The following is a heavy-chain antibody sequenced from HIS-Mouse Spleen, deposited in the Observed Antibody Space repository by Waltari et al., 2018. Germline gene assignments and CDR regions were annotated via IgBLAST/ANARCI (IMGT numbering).Heavy chain of an antibody. CDR3: ATQQLVYGNWFDP. J-gene: IGHJ5*02. V-gene: IGHV3-30*04. D-gene: IGHD6-13*01. CDR1: GFTFSSYA. Sequence: QVQLVESGGGVVQPGRSLRLSCAASGFTFSSYAMHWVRQAPGKGLEWVAVISYDGSNKYYADSVKGRFTISRDNSKNTLYLQMNSLRAEDTAVYYCATQQLVYGNWFDPWGQGTLVTVSS. CDR2: ISYDGSNK.